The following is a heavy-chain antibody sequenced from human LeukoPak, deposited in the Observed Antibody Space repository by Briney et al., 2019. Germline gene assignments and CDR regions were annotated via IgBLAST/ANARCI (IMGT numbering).Heavy chain of an antibody. V-gene: IGHV6-1*01. CDR1: GDSVSRNSVA. Sequence: SQTLSLTCAISGDSVSRNSVAWNWIRQSPSRGLEWLGRTYYRSKWYNDYAVSVRSRISINPDTSKNQFSLQLNSVTAADTAVYYCARVSSIAALWYFDYWGQGTLVTVSS. CDR3: ARVSSIAALWYFDY. J-gene: IGHJ4*02. CDR2: TYYRSKWYN. D-gene: IGHD6-6*01.